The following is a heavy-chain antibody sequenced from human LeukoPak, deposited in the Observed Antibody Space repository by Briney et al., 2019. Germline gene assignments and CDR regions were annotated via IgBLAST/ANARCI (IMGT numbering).Heavy chain of an antibody. V-gene: IGHV3-11*04. D-gene: IGHD5-24*01. CDR1: GFTFSDYY. Sequence: PGGSLRLSCAASGFTFSDYYMSWIRQAPGKGLEWVSYISSSGSTIYYADSVKGRFTISRDNSKNTLYLQMNSLRPEDTAVFYCAREGLRDGHKLFDYWGQGTLVTVSS. CDR2: ISSSGSTI. CDR3: AREGLRDGHKLFDY. J-gene: IGHJ4*02.